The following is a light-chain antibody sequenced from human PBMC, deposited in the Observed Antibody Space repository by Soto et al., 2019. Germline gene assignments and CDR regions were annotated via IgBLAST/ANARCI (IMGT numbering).Light chain of an antibody. CDR1: SSDVGGYNY. CDR3: SSYTSSSTVV. Sequence: QSVLTQPASVSGSPVQSITISCTGTSSDVGGYNYVSWYLQHPGKAPKLMIYEVSNRPSGVSNRFSGSKSGNTASLTISGLQAEDEADYYCSSYTSSSTVVFGGGTKLTV. CDR2: EVS. J-gene: IGLJ2*01. V-gene: IGLV2-14*01.